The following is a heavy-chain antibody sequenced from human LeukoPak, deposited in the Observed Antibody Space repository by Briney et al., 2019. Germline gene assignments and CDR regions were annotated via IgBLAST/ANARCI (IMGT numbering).Heavy chain of an antibody. CDR3: SRGAMVRGVINPVFY. J-gene: IGHJ4*02. CDR1: GYTFTGYY. CDR2: INPNSGGT. Sequence: ASVKVSCKVSGYTFTGYYMHWVRQAPGPRLKSLGWINPNSGGTNYAQKFQCRVTMTRDTSISTAYMELSRLRSDAPAVYYCSRGAMVRGVINPVFYWGQGTLVTVSS. D-gene: IGHD3-10*01. V-gene: IGHV1-2*02.